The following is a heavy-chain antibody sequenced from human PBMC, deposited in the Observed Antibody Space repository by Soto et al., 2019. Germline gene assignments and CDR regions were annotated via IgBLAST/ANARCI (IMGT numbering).Heavy chain of an antibody. CDR2: ISAYNGKT. CDR3: ARRYGDPSSAAGFDY. Sequence: QVQLVQSGAEVKKPGASVKVSCKASGYSFPNFGIHWVRQAPGQGLEWMAWISAYNGKTHYAQKVQGRVTVTTDTSTSTAYMELRRLRSDDTAVYYGARRYGDPSSAAGFDYWGQGTLVTVSS. V-gene: IGHV1-18*01. J-gene: IGHJ4*02. CDR1: GYSFPNFG. D-gene: IGHD4-17*01.